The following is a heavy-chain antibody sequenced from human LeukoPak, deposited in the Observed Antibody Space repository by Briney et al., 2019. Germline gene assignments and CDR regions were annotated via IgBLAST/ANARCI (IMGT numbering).Heavy chain of an antibody. CDR3: AKGVAGYNDY. Sequence: GGSLRLSCAASGFTFSSYGMHWVRQAPGKGLEWVAVISYDGSNKYYADSVKGRFTISRDNSKNTLYLRMNSLRAEDTAVYYCAKGVAGYNDYWGQGTLVTVSS. J-gene: IGHJ4*02. CDR1: GFTFSSYG. V-gene: IGHV3-30*18. D-gene: IGHD6-19*01. CDR2: ISYDGSNK.